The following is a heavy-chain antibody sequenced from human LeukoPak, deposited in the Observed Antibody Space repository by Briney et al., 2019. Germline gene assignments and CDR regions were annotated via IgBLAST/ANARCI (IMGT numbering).Heavy chain of an antibody. J-gene: IGHJ6*03. CDR2: ISYSGRVI. V-gene: IGHV3-48*01. CDR3: ARDDSGYYYYMDF. Sequence: QTGGSLRLSCPASGFTFSSYSMNWVRQAPGKGLEWVSYISYSGRVIYYADSVKGRFTISRDNDENSLYLQMSSLRAEDTAVYYCARDDSGYYYYMDFWGEGTTVTVSS. D-gene: IGHD3-10*01. CDR1: GFTFSSYS.